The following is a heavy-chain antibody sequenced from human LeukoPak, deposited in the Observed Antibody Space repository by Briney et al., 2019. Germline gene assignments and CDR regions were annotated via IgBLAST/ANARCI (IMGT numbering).Heavy chain of an antibody. CDR3: ARADYDSRGYVPDY. J-gene: IGHJ4*02. CDR1: GGSIRSYY. V-gene: IGHV4-59*01. Sequence: SETLSLTCTVSGGSIRSYYWSWIRQPPGKGLEWIGYIYYSGSTNYNPSLKSRVTISVDTSKNQFSLKLSSVTAADTAVYYCARADYDSRGYVPDYWGQGTLGTVSS. D-gene: IGHD3-22*01. CDR2: IYYSGST.